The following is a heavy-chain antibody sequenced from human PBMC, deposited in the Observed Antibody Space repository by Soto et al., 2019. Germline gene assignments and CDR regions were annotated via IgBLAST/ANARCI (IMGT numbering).Heavy chain of an antibody. J-gene: IGHJ5*02. CDR1: GGSISSYY. D-gene: IGHD3-3*01. Sequence: QVRLQESGPGLVKPSETLSLTCTVSGGSISSYYWSWIRQPPGKGLEWIGYIYYSGSTNYNPSLKSRVTISVDTSKNQFSLKLSSVTAADTAVYYCARGGGLTIPFDPWGQGTLVTVSS. CDR2: IYYSGST. CDR3: ARGGGLTIPFDP. V-gene: IGHV4-59*01.